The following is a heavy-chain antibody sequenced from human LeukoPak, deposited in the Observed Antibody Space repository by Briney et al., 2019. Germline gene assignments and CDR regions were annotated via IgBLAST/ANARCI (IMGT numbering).Heavy chain of an antibody. Sequence: PSETLSLTCTVSGGSISSGSYYWSWIRQPPGKGLEWIGEINHSGSTNYNPSLKSRVTISVDTSKNQFSLKLSSVTAADTAVYYCARAVRTVTTVGWFDPRGQGTLVTVSS. J-gene: IGHJ5*02. D-gene: IGHD4-17*01. CDR1: GGSISSGSYY. CDR2: INHSGST. V-gene: IGHV4-39*07. CDR3: ARAVRTVTTVGWFDP.